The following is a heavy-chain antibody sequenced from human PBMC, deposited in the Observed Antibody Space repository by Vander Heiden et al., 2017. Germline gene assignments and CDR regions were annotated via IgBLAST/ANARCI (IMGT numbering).Heavy chain of an antibody. CDR3: ARGDFLDY. V-gene: IGHV3-33*01. CDR1: GFTFSSYA. CDR2: RWYDGSNK. Sequence: QVQLVESGGGVVHPGRSLRLSVAASGFTFSSYAMPWVRQAPGKGLEWVAVRWYDGSNKYYADYVKGRFTISRDNSKTTLYLQMNSLRAEDTAVYYCARGDFLDYWGQGTLVTVSS. D-gene: IGHD3-3*01. J-gene: IGHJ4*02.